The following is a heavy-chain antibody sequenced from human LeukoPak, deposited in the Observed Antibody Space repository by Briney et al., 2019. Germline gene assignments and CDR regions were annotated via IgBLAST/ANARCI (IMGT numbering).Heavy chain of an antibody. CDR2: IYENGGTT. Sequence: PGGSLRLSCVGSGFTFRSHAMSWVRQAPEKGLEFVSGIYENGGTTYYADSVKGRFSISRDNSKNTLYLQMDSLRAEDTAVYYCAREDYGGNDYWGQGTLVTVSS. CDR1: GFTFRSHA. CDR3: AREDYGGNDY. D-gene: IGHD4-17*01. V-gene: IGHV3-23*01. J-gene: IGHJ4*02.